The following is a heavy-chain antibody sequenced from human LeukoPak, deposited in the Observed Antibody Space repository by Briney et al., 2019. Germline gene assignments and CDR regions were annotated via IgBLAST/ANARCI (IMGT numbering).Heavy chain of an antibody. Sequence: SETLSLTCSVSGGSISSYYWSWIRQPPGKGLEWIGYIYTSGSTNYNPSLKSRVTISVDTSKNQFSLKLSSVTAADTAVFYCARENSGSYREFDNWGQGTLVTVSP. V-gene: IGHV4-4*09. J-gene: IGHJ4*02. CDR3: ARENSGSYREFDN. CDR1: GGSISSYY. CDR2: IYTSGST. D-gene: IGHD1-26*01.